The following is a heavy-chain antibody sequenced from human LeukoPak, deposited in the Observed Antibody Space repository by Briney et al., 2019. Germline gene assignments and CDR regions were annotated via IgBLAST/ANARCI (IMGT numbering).Heavy chain of an antibody. J-gene: IGHJ4*02. CDR1: GGSIGSSSYY. CDR2: IYYSGST. CDR3: ARDRPRSHYYDSSGYYYAY. D-gene: IGHD3-22*01. V-gene: IGHV4-39*07. Sequence: SETLSLTCTVSGGSIGSSSYYWGWIRQPPGKGLEWIRSIYYSGSTYYNPSLKSRVTISVDTSKNQFSLKLSSVTAADTAVYYCARDRPRSHYYDSSGYYYAYWGQGTLVTVSS.